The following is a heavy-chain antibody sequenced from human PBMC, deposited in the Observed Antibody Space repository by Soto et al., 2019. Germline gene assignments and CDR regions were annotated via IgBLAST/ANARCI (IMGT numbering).Heavy chain of an antibody. CDR1: GYSFDNSG. Sequence: QVQLVQSGAEVKKPGASVKVSCKASGYSFDNSGITGVRQAPGQGLEWMGWISAYTSYTKSTQRHQDRHIMSKDTSKTTAYMELRSLRYDDTAIYYCARNGSCTGDCRDQICYLDSWGQGTLVTVS. CDR3: ARNGSCTGDCRDQICYLDS. J-gene: IGHJ5*01. V-gene: IGHV1-18*01. CDR2: ISAYTSYT. D-gene: IGHD2-15*01.